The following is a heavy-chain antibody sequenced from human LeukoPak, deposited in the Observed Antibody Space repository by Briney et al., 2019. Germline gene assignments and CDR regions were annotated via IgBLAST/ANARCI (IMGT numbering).Heavy chain of an antibody. Sequence: SEPLSLTCTVSGGSISSYYWSWIRQPPGKGLECIGYIYYSGSTNYNPSLKSRVTMSVDTSRNQFSLKLSSVTAADTAVYYCARYSNYCVDYWGQGTLVTVSS. J-gene: IGHJ4*02. CDR3: ARYSNYCVDY. D-gene: IGHD4-11*01. V-gene: IGHV4-59*01. CDR2: IYYSGST. CDR1: GGSISSYY.